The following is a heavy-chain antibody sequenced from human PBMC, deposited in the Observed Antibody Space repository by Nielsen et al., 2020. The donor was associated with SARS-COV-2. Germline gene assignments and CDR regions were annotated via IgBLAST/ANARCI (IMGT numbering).Heavy chain of an antibody. V-gene: IGHV4-39*07. CDR2: IYYSGST. J-gene: IGHJ4*02. D-gene: IGHD2-21*02. CDR1: GGSISSSSYY. CDR3: ARHPYPMTVSTFGYDY. Sequence: WETLSLTCTVSGGSISSSSYYWGWIRQPPGKGLEWIGSIYYSGSTYYNPSLKSRVTISVDTSKNQFSLKLSSVTAADTAVYYCARHPYPMTVSTFGYDYWGQGTLVTVSS.